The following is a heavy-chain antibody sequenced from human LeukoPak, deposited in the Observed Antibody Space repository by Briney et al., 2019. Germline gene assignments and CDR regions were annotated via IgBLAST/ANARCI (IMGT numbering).Heavy chain of an antibody. J-gene: IGHJ4*02. CDR1: GGSISSYY. Sequence: SETLSLTCTVSGGSISSYYWSWIRQPPGKGLEWIGYIYYSGSTNYNPSLKSRVTISVDTSKNQFSLKLSSVTAEDTAVYYCAREDPLYSSSHGSDYWGQGTLVTVSS. D-gene: IGHD6-6*01. CDR3: AREDPLYSSSHGSDY. V-gene: IGHV4-59*01. CDR2: IYYSGST.